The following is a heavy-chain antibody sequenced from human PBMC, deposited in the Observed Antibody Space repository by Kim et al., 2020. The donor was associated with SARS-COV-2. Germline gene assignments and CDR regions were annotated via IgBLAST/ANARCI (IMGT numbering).Heavy chain of an antibody. D-gene: IGHD6-13*01. Sequence: IPSLKSRVTISVDTSKNQFSLKLSSVTAADTAVYYCARVDYSSSWYALDYWGQGTLVTVSS. CDR3: ARVDYSSSWYALDY. J-gene: IGHJ4*02. V-gene: IGHV4-59*01.